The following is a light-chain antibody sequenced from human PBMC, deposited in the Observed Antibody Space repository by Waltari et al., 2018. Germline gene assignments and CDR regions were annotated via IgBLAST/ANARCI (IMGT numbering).Light chain of an antibody. Sequence: DIQMTQSPSSVSASVGDRVTSTCRASQGITSYLAWYQHKPGKAPKLLIYAASYLQSGVPSRFSGSGSGTYFTLTISSLQPEDFGIYYCQQANSFPLTFGGGTKVEIK. CDR2: AAS. V-gene: IGKV1-12*01. CDR3: QQANSFPLT. J-gene: IGKJ4*01. CDR1: QGITSY.